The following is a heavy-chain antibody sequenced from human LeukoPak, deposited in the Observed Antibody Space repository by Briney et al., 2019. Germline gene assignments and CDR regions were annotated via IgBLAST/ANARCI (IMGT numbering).Heavy chain of an antibody. D-gene: IGHD5-18*01. CDR2: INHSGST. Sequence: SETLSLTCAVYGGSFSGYYWSWIRQPPGKGLEWIGEINHSGSTNYNPSLKSRVTISVDTSKNQFSLKLSSVTAADTAVYYCATQRSVDTAMVTDYWGQGTLVTVPS. CDR3: ATQRSVDTAMVTDY. CDR1: GGSFSGYY. J-gene: IGHJ4*02. V-gene: IGHV4-34*01.